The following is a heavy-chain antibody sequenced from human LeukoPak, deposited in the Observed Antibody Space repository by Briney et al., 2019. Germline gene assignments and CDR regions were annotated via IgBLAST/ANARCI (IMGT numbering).Heavy chain of an antibody. CDR2: ISGSADLT. V-gene: IGHV3-23*01. D-gene: IGHD2-2*01. Sequence: GGSLRLSCAASGFTFSIYAMSWVRQVPGKGLEWVSSISGSADLTYLADSVKGRFTVSRDNSKNSLDLQMNSLRDEDTAVYYCARPSRSTGPAYWGQGTLVTVSS. CDR3: ARPSRSTGPAY. CDR1: GFTFSIYA. J-gene: IGHJ4*02.